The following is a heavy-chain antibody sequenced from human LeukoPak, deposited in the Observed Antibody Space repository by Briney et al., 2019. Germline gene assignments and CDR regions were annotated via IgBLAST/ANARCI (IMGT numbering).Heavy chain of an antibody. CDR1: GFTFSSYA. V-gene: IGHV3-23*01. D-gene: IGHD4-11*01. CDR2: TSGSGGST. J-gene: IGHJ5*02. CDR3: AKDLTVTTLGWFDP. Sequence: GGSLRLSCAASGFTFSSYAMSWVRQAPGKGLEWVSATSGSGGSTYYADSVKGRFTISRDNSKNTLYLQMNSLRAEDTAVYYCAKDLTVTTLGWFDPWGQGTLVTVSS.